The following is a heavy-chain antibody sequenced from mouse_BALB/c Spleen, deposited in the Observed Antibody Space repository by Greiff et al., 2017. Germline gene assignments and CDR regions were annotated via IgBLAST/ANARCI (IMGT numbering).Heavy chain of an antibody. Sequence: EVQLQQSGAELVKPGASVKLSCTASGFNIKDPYMHWVKQRPEQGLEWIGRIDPANGNTKYDPKFQGKATITADTSSNTAYLQLSSLTSEDTAVYYCYGSRDDGYAMDYWGQGTSVTVSA. CDR1: GFNIKDPY. D-gene: IGHD1-1*01. J-gene: IGHJ4*01. CDR2: IDPANGNT. CDR3: YGSRDDGYAMDY. V-gene: IGHV14-3*02.